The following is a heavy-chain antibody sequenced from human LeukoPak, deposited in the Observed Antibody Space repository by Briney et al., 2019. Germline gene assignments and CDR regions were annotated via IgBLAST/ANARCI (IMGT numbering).Heavy chain of an antibody. D-gene: IGHD1-26*01. CDR3: ARDLVGYSGSYPNDAFDI. Sequence: SETLSLTCTVSGGSISSYYWSWIRQPAGKGLEWIGRIYTSGSTNYNPSLKSRVTMSVDTSKSQFSLKLSSVTAADTAVYYCARDLVGYSGSYPNDAFDIWGQGTMVTVSS. V-gene: IGHV4-4*07. J-gene: IGHJ3*02. CDR2: IYTSGST. CDR1: GGSISSYY.